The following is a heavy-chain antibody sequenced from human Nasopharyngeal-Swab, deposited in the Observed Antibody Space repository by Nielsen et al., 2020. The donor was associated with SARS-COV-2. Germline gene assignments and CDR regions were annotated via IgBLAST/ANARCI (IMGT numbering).Heavy chain of an antibody. J-gene: IGHJ6*02. V-gene: IGHV3-23*01. CDR2: ISASGSST. CDR1: GSTFRRCS. CDR3: AKESGSYLYYYYGMDV. Sequence: GESLKISCAASGSTFRRCSMSWVRQAPGKGLEWVSAISASGSSTYYADSVKGRFTISRDNSQNTLYRQMSSLPVEDTAVYYCAKESGSYLYYYYGMDVWGQGTTVTVSS. D-gene: IGHD1-26*01.